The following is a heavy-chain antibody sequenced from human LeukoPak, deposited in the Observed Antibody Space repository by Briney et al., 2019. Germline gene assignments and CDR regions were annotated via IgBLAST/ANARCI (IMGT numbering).Heavy chain of an antibody. Sequence: PSETLSLTCAVYGGSFSGYYWSWIRQPPGKGLEWIGYIYYSGSTNYNPSLKSRVTISVDTSKNQFSLKLSSVTAADTAVYYCARDSVEWGSSGLDYWGQGTLVTVSS. CDR3: ARDSVEWGSSGLDY. CDR2: IYYSGST. J-gene: IGHJ4*02. CDR1: GGSFSGYY. D-gene: IGHD6-19*01. V-gene: IGHV4-59*01.